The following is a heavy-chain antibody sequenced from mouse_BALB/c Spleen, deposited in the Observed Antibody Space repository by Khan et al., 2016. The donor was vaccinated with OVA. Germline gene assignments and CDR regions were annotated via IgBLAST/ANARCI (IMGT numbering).Heavy chain of an antibody. V-gene: IGHV1-7*01. D-gene: IGHD1-1*01. CDR1: GYTFINYW. CDR2: INPSTGYT. CDR3: ARRCLRCDFAY. J-gene: IGHJ2*01. Sequence: QVQLQQSGAELAKPGASVKMSCKASGYTFINYWILWVKQRPGKGLEWIGYINPSTGYTEYNQNFKDKATLTADKSSSTDYMHMSSLTSEDSTVYYCARRCLRCDFAYWVQGTPLTVSS.